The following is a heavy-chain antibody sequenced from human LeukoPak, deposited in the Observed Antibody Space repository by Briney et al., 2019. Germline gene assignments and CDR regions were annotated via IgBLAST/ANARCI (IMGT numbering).Heavy chain of an antibody. Sequence: GASVKVSCKASGYTFTTSGVSWVRQAPGQGLEWMGWISANNDNTDYAQKLQGRVTMTTDTSTSTAYMELRSLRSDDTAVYYCARGVGSAFDIWGQGTMVTVSS. J-gene: IGHJ3*02. CDR3: ARGVGSAFDI. CDR2: ISANNDNT. CDR1: GYTFTTSG. V-gene: IGHV1-18*01.